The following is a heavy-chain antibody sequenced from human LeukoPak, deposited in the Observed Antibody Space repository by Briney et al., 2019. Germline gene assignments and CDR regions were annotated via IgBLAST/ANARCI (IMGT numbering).Heavy chain of an antibody. CDR3: ARPSGYYQDDAFDI. CDR1: GFTFSSYG. J-gene: IGHJ3*02. D-gene: IGHD3-22*01. CDR2: IWYDGSNK. V-gene: IGHV3-33*01. Sequence: PGRSLRLSCAASGFTFSSYGMHWVRQAPGKGLEWVAVIWYDGSNKYYADSVKGRFTISRDNSKNTLYLQMNSLRAEDTAVYYCARPSGYYQDDAFDIWGQGTMVTVSS.